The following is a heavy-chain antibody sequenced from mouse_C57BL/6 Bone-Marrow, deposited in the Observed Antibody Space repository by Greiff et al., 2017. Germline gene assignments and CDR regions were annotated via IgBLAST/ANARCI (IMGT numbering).Heavy chain of an antibody. J-gene: IGHJ4*01. V-gene: IGHV2-6-1*01. CDR3: ARHDYGSRGNYAMDY. CDR2: IWSDGST. D-gene: IGHD1-1*01. Sequence: VKLVESGPGLVAPSQSLSITCTVSGFSLTSYGVHWVRQPPGKGLEWLVVIWSDGSTTYNSALKSRLSISKDNSKSQVFLKMNSLQTDDTAMYYCARHDYGSRGNYAMDYWGQGTSVTVSS. CDR1: GFSLTSYG.